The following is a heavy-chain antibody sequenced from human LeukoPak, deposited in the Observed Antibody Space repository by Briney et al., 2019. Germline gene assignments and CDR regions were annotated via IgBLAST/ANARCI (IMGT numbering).Heavy chain of an antibody. J-gene: IGHJ4*02. CDR2: ISAYNGNT. CDR3: ARPHDSSGYYSPYYFDY. CDR1: GYTFTSYG. D-gene: IGHD3-22*01. Sequence: ASVKVSCKASGYTFTSYGISWVRQAPGQGLEWMGWISAYNGNTNYAQKLQGRVTMTTDTSTSTAYMELRSLRSDDTAVYYCARPHDSSGYYSPYYFDYWGQGTLVTVSS. V-gene: IGHV1-18*01.